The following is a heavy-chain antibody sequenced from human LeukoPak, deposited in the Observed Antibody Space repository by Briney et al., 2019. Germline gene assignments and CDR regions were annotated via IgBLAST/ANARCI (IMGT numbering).Heavy chain of an antibody. CDR1: GFTVSNNY. D-gene: IGHD3-22*01. Sequence: PGGSLRLSCAASGFTVSNNYMSWVRQAPGKGLEWVSVIYSGGSTYYADSVKGRFTISRDSSKNTLYLQMNSLRAEGTAVYFCAREHYYDNSGYWSWGQGTLVTVSS. CDR3: AREHYYDNSGYWS. CDR2: IYSGGST. V-gene: IGHV3-53*01. J-gene: IGHJ4*02.